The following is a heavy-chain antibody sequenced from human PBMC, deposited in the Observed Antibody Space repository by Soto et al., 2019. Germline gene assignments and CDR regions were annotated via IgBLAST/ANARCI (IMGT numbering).Heavy chain of an antibody. J-gene: IGHJ5*02. CDR2: ISSSSTTK. D-gene: IGHD2-15*01. CDR3: ARDGCSGSNCLNWFDP. CDR1: GFTFSSYA. Sequence: LRLSCAASGFTFSSYAMNWVRQAPGKGLEWVSCISSSSTTKYYADSVKGRFTISRDNAKNSLYLQMNSLRAEDTAVYYCARDGCSGSNCLNWFDPWGQGTLVTVSS. V-gene: IGHV3-48*01.